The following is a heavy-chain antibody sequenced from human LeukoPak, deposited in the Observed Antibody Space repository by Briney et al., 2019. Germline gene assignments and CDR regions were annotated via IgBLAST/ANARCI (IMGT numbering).Heavy chain of an antibody. J-gene: IGHJ4*02. CDR3: ARGPTVLLWFGELLYRSYYFDY. Sequence: SETLSLTCTVSGGSISSSSYYWGWIRQPPGKGLEWIGSIYYSGSTYYNPSLKSRVTISVDTSKNQFSLKLSSVTAADTAVYYCARGPTVLLWFGELLYRSYYFDYWGQGTLVTVSS. CDR1: GGSISSSSYY. CDR2: IYYSGST. D-gene: IGHD3-10*01. V-gene: IGHV4-39*07.